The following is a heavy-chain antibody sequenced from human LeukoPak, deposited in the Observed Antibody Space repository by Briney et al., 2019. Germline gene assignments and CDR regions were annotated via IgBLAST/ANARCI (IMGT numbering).Heavy chain of an antibody. J-gene: IGHJ4*02. CDR2: ITGGGGTT. V-gene: IGHV3-23*01. CDR1: GLTVSSFG. Sequence: GRSLRLSCEASGLTVSSFGMSWVRHAQRKGLQWVSAITGGGGTTYYADSVKGRFTISRDNSKNMLYLQMNSLRAEDTAVYYCAKMQGYFDYWGQGTLVPVSS. CDR3: AKMQGYFDY.